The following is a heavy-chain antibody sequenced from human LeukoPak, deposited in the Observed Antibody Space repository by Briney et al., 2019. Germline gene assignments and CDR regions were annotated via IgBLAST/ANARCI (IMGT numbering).Heavy chain of an antibody. CDR2: IYPGDSDT. V-gene: IGHV5-51*01. CDR3: ARQRPYYSGAGSYRAFDI. Sequence: GESLKISCKGSGYSFTTYWIGWVRQMPGKGLEWMGIIYPGDSDTRYSPSFQGQVTISADKSISTAYLQWSSLKASDTAMYYCARQRPYYSGAGSYRAFDIWGQGTMVIVSS. CDR1: GYSFTTYW. J-gene: IGHJ3*02. D-gene: IGHD3-10*01.